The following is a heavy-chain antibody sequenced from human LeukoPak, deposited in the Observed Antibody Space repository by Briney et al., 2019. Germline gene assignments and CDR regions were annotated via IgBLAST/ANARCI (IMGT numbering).Heavy chain of an antibody. V-gene: IGHV1-8*01. CDR3: ARFFRSYYYDSSGYYYYYYYYMDV. Sequence: ASVKVSCKASGYTFTSYDINWVRQATGQGLEWMGWMNPNSGNTGYAQKFQGRVTMTRNTSISTAYMELSSLRSEDTAVYYCARFFRSYYYDSSGYYYYYYYYMDVWGKGTTVTISS. CDR1: GYTFTSYD. D-gene: IGHD3-22*01. J-gene: IGHJ6*03. CDR2: MNPNSGNT.